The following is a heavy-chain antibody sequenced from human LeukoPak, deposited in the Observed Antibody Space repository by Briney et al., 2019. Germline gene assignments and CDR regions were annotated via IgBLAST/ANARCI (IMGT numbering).Heavy chain of an antibody. V-gene: IGHV3-73*01. CDR2: IRSKANSYAT. J-gene: IGHJ6*03. Sequence: GGSLRLSCAASGFTFSGPAMHWVRQASGKGLEWVGRIRSKANSYATAYAASVKGRFTISRDDSKNTAYLQMNSLKTEDTAVYYCTRHGHASTRDQELAHYYYYYMDVWGKGTTVTVSS. CDR3: TRHGHASTRDQELAHYYYYYMDV. D-gene: IGHD5/OR15-5a*01. CDR1: GFTFSGPA.